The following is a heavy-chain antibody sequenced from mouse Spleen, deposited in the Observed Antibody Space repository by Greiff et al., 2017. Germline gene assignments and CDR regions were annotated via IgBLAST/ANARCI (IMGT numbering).Heavy chain of an antibody. Sequence: VQLKESGPELVKPGASVKISCKASGYSFTGYYMNWVKQSPEKSLEWIGEINPSTGGTTYNQKFKAKATLTVDKSSSTAYMQLKSLTSEDSAVYYCARWGNGGSVAYWGQGTLGTVSS. CDR1: GYSFTGYY. CDR3: ARWGNGGSVAY. D-gene: IGHD1-1*02. V-gene: IGHV1-42*01. J-gene: IGHJ3*01. CDR2: INPSTGGT.